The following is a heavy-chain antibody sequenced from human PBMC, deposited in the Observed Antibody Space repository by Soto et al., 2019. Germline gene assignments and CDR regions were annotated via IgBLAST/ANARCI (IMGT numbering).Heavy chain of an antibody. D-gene: IGHD2-2*01. CDR3: AREDIVVVPAAIRDYYYYGMDV. CDR1: GYTFTSYG. J-gene: IGHJ6*02. V-gene: IGHV1-18*01. CDR2: ISAYNGNT. Sequence: GASVKVSCKASGYTFTSYGISWVRQAPGQGLEWMGWISAYNGNTNYAQKLQGRVTMTTDTSTSTAYMELRSLRSDDTAVYYCAREDIVVVPAAIRDYYYYGMDVWGQGTTVTVSS.